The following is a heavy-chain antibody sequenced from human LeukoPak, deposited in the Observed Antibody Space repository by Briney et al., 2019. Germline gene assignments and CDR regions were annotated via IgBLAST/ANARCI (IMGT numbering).Heavy chain of an antibody. V-gene: IGHV3-23*01. CDR2: ISGSGGST. CDR1: GFTFSSYG. J-gene: IGHJ4*02. D-gene: IGHD4-23*01. Sequence: GGSLRLSCAASGFTFSSYGMHWVRQAPGKGLEWVSAISGSGGSTYYADSVKGRFTISRDNSKNTLYLQMNSLRAEDTAVYYCAKLPPDYGGTFDYWGQGTLVTVSS. CDR3: AKLPPDYGGTFDY.